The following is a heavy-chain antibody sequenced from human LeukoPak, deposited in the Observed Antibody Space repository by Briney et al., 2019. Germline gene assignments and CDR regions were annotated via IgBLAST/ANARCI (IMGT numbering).Heavy chain of an antibody. Sequence: GGSLRLSCAASGFTFSSYGMHWVRQAPGKGLKWVAVIWYDGSNKYYADSVKGRFTISRDNAKNSLYLQMNSLRAEDTAVYYCARKAPLYSSKDAFEIWGQGTMVTVSS. CDR3: ARKAPLYSSKDAFEI. CDR1: GFTFSSYG. CDR2: IWYDGSNK. V-gene: IGHV3-33*01. D-gene: IGHD6-13*01. J-gene: IGHJ3*02.